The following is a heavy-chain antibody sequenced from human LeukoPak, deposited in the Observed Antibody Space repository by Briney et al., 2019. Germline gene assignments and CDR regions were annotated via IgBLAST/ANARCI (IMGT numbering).Heavy chain of an antibody. J-gene: IGHJ4*02. CDR2: ISYDGSNK. V-gene: IGHV3-30-3*01. D-gene: IGHD6-13*01. CDR3: ARESSSSWFDY. Sequence: GRSLRLSCAASGFTFSSYAMHWVRQAPGKGLEGVAVISYDGSNKYYADSVKGRFTISRDNSKNTLYLQMNSLRAEDTAVYYCARESSSSWFDYWGQGTLVTVSS. CDR1: GFTFSSYA.